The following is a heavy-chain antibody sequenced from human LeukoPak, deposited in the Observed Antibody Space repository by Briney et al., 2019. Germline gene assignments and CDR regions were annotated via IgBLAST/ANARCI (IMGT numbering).Heavy chain of an antibody. D-gene: IGHD5-12*01. V-gene: IGHV4-39*07. J-gene: IGHJ4*02. Sequence: PSETLSLTCTVSGGSIGSSTYYWGWIRQPPGKGLEWIGNLYYSGSTYYNPSLKSRDTISLDTSKNQFSLKLTSVTAADTAVYYCAKNSGGYDFDYWGQGTLVTVSS. CDR1: GGSIGSSTYY. CDR2: LYYSGST. CDR3: AKNSGGYDFDY.